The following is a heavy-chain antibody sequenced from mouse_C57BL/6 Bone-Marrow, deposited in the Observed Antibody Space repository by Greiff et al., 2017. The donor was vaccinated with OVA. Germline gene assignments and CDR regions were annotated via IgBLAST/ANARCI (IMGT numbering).Heavy chain of an antibody. Sequence: LVESGAELARPGASVKMSCKASGYTFTSYTMHWVKQRPGQGLEWIGYINPSSGYTKYNQKFKAKATLTADKSSSTAYMQLSSLTSEDSAVYYCARRECTTVVFDYWGQGTTLTVSS. D-gene: IGHD1-1*01. CDR3: ARRECTTVVFDY. V-gene: IGHV1-4*01. J-gene: IGHJ2*01. CDR2: INPSSGYT. CDR1: GYTFTSYT.